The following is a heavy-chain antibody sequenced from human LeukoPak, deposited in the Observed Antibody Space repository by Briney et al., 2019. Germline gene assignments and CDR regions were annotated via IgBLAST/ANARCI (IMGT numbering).Heavy chain of an antibody. CDR3: AKDQEMATSNFDY. Sequence: TGGSLRLSCAASGFTFSSYWMSWVRQAPGKGLEWVAVISYDGSNRYYADSVKGRFTISRDNSKNTLYLQMNSLRAEDTAVYYCAKDQEMATSNFDYWGQGTLVTVSS. D-gene: IGHD5-24*01. CDR1: GFTFSSYW. CDR2: ISYDGSNR. V-gene: IGHV3-30*18. J-gene: IGHJ4*02.